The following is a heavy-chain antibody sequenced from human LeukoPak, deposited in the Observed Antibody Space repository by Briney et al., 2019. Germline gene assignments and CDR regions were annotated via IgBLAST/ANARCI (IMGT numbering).Heavy chain of an antibody. D-gene: IGHD6-13*01. CDR2: IWYDGNIK. CDR1: GFTFSNHG. J-gene: IGHJ4*02. CDR3: ARSKAAAGFDY. Sequence: PGGSLRLSCTASGFTFSNHGMHWVRQAPGNWLEWVALIWYDGNIKYYSDSVKGRFTISRDNSKDTLFLQMNSLTAEDTAVYYCARSKAAAGFDYWGQGTLVTVSS. V-gene: IGHV3-33*01.